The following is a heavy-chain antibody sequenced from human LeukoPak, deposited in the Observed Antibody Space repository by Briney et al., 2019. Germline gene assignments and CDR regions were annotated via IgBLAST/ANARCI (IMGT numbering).Heavy chain of an antibody. V-gene: IGHV3-66*04. CDR2: IYSGGNT. D-gene: IGHD5-24*01. Sequence: GGSLRLSCAASGFTFSSYAMDWVRQAPEKGLEWVSVIYSGGNTFYADSVKGRFTISRDNSKNTLYLQMSSLRVEDTAVYFCTRLNYDGYVTNAFDVWGQGTMVTVSS. CDR3: TRLNYDGYVTNAFDV. CDR1: GFTFSSYA. J-gene: IGHJ3*01.